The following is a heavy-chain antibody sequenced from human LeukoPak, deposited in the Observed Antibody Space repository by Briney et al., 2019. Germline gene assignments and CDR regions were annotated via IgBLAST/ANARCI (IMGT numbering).Heavy chain of an antibody. CDR2: IWYDGSSK. CDR1: GFTFSSYG. CDR3: ARALVPPDDAFDI. Sequence: PGRSLRLSCAASGFTFSSYGMHWVRQAPGKGLEWVAVIWYDGSSKYYADSVKGRFTISRDNSKNTLYLQMNSLRAEDTAVYYCARALVPPDDAFDIWGQGTMVTVSS. J-gene: IGHJ3*02. V-gene: IGHV3-33*01. D-gene: IGHD3-10*01.